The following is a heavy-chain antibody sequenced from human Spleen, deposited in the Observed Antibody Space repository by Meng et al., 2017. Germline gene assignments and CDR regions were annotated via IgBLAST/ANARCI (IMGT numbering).Heavy chain of an antibody. CDR2: VSHGGTT. V-gene: IGHV4-34*01. J-gene: IGHJ4*02. CDR3: ATLGLGWSGFDF. Sequence: QVQLQQWGAGLLKPSETLSLTCAVYGGSFSNYYWNWIRQSPGKGLEWDGEVSHGGTTNYNPSLKSRVSISVDTSSNQFSLELTSVTAADTAVYYCATLGLGWSGFDFWGQGTLVTVSS. D-gene: IGHD6-19*01. CDR1: GGSFSNYY.